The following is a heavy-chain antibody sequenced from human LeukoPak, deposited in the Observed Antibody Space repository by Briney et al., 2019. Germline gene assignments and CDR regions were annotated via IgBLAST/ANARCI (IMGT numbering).Heavy chain of an antibody. Sequence: GGSLRLSCAAPGFTFSSYGMHWVRQAPGKGLEWVAVIWYDGSNKYYADSVKGRFTISRDNSKNTLYLQMNSLRAEDTAVYYCARSEIQLWLNYYYSMDVWGKGTTVTVSS. CDR2: IWYDGSNK. J-gene: IGHJ6*03. CDR3: ARSEIQLWLNYYYSMDV. V-gene: IGHV3-33*01. D-gene: IGHD5-18*01. CDR1: GFTFSSYG.